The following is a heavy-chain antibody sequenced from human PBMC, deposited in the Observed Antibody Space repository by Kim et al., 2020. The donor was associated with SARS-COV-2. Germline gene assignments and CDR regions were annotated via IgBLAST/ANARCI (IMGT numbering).Heavy chain of an antibody. CDR3: ARGFRSAPLPRSGPYFYS. CDR2: INHSGST. D-gene: IGHD3-3*01. J-gene: IGHJ4*01. Sequence: SETLSLTCASYGGPFGGYYWTWIRQTPGRGLDYIGQINHSGSTKYNPSFESRVTISVETSKNQFSLEVRSVTAADTAVYYCARGFRSAPLPRSGPYFYS. V-gene: IGHV4-34*01. CDR1: GGPFGGYY.